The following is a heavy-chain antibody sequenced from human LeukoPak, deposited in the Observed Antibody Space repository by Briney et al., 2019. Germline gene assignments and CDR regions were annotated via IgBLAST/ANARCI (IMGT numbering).Heavy chain of an antibody. J-gene: IGHJ4*02. D-gene: IGHD3-22*01. CDR2: ISAYNGDT. CDR1: GYTFTSYS. Sequence: GASVKVSCTAAGYTFTSYSISWVRQAPGQGLEWMGWISAYNGDTSYAQKLQGRVTMTTDPSTSTAYMELRSLRSDDTAVYYCARVMGSSWGYYGSSGYYHFDYWGEGTLVTVS. CDR3: ARVMGSSWGYYGSSGYYHFDY. V-gene: IGHV1-18*01.